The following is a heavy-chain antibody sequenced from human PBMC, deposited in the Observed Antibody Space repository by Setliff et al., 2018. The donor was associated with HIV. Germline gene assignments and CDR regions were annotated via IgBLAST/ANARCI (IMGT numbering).Heavy chain of an antibody. CDR1: GESFSGYY. CDR2: INHSGSV. V-gene: IGHV4-34*01. J-gene: IGHJ4*02. Sequence: SETLSLTCAVYGESFSGYYWSWIRQPPGKGREWIGEINHSGSVNYNPSLKSRVTISVDTSKNQFSLKMSSVTAADTAVYYCARGFTFGGARVISYYFDSWGQGTLVTVSS. CDR3: ARGFTFGGARVISYYFDS. D-gene: IGHD3-16*02.